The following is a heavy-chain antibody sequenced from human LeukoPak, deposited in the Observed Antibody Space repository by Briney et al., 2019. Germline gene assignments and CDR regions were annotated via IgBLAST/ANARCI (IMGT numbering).Heavy chain of an antibody. Sequence: GGSLRLSCAPSGFTFNYYYMSWIRKAPGKGLEWLSYINIGGTNTHYADSVKGRFAISRDNAKKSLYLEMNNLRAEDTAVYYCATDGAGFDTWGQGVLVTVSS. V-gene: IGHV3-11*01. CDR3: ATDGAGFDT. CDR2: INIGGTNT. CDR1: GFTFNYYY. J-gene: IGHJ5*02.